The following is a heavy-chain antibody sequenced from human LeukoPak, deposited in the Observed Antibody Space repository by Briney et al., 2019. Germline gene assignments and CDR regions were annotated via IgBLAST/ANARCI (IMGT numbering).Heavy chain of an antibody. Sequence: GESLKISCKGSGYSFTSYWISWVRQMPGKGLEWMGRIDPSDSYTNYSPSFQGHVTISADKSISTAYLQWSSLKASDTAMYYCARQKVAAAGTFDYWGQGTLVTVSA. J-gene: IGHJ4*02. CDR2: IDPSDSYT. CDR1: GYSFTSYW. CDR3: ARQKVAAAGTFDY. V-gene: IGHV5-10-1*01. D-gene: IGHD6-13*01.